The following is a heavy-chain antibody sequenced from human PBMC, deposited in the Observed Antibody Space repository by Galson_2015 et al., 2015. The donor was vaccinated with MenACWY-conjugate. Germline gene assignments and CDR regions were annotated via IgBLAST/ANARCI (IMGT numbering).Heavy chain of an antibody. D-gene: IGHD2/OR15-2a*01. V-gene: IGHV3-23*01. CDR2: ITTGGNA. CDR1: GFTFSNYA. J-gene: IGHJ4*02. Sequence: SLRLSCAASGFTFSNYALSWLRQAPGKGLEWVSGITTGGNAYYTDSVKGRFSLSRDNSKNTLYLQMNSLRAEDTAVYYCAKEVPLDKIIYCDYWGQGTLVTVSS. CDR3: AKEVPLDKIIYCDY.